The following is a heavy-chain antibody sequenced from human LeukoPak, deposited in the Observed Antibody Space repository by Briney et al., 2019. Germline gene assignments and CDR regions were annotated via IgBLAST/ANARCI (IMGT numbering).Heavy chain of an antibody. J-gene: IGHJ5*02. CDR1: GGSFSGYY. V-gene: IGHV4-34*01. Sequence: AETLSLTCAVYGGSFSGYYWSWIRQPPGKGLEWIGEINHSGSTNYNPSLKSRGTTSVDTTKNQFSLKLSSVTAADTAVYYCARESGTGIGWFDPWGQGTLVTVSS. CDR3: ARESGTGIGWFDP. CDR2: INHSGST. D-gene: IGHD1-26*01.